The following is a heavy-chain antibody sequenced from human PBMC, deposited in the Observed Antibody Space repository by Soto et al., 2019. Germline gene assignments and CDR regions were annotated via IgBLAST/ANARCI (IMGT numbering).Heavy chain of an antibody. J-gene: IGHJ6*02. CDR1: GGTFSSYA. CDR3: ARVVMTTVPASSYYGMDV. CDR2: IIPFIGTA. V-gene: IGHV1-69*18. Sequence: QVQLVQSGAEVKKPGSSVTVSCKASGGTFSSYAISWVRQAPGQGLEWMGRIIPFIGTANYAQKFQGRVTVTADESTSTAYMELTILRSEDTAVYYCARVVMTTVPASSYYGMDVWGQGTTVTVSS. D-gene: IGHD4-4*01.